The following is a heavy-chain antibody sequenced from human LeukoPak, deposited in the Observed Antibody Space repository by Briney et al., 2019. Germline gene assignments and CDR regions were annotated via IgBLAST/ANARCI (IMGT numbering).Heavy chain of an antibody. CDR3: ARDNEYCTGGTCRLDY. CDR1: GFTFSFYW. J-gene: IGHJ4*02. V-gene: IGHV3-74*01. Sequence: GGSLRLSCASSGFTFSFYWMHWVRQAPGKGLVWVSRISDDGSSTSYAGSVKGRFTISRDNAKNTLYLQMSSLRAEDTAVYYCARDNEYCTGGTCRLDYWGQGALVTVSS. CDR2: ISDDGSST. D-gene: IGHD2-15*01.